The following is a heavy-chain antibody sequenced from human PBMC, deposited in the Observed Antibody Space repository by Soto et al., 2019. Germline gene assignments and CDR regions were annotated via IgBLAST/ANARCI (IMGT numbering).Heavy chain of an antibody. CDR3: ARRNGGDSSGYYYGYFDY. CDR1: GGSISSSSYY. CDR2: IYCSGST. D-gene: IGHD3-22*01. J-gene: IGHJ4*02. V-gene: IGHV4-39*01. Sequence: SETLSLTCTVSGGSISSSSYYWGWIRQPPGKGLEWIGSIYCSGSTYYNPSLKSRVTISVDTSKNQFSLKLSSVTAADTAVYYCARRNGGDSSGYYYGYFDYWGQGTLVTVSS.